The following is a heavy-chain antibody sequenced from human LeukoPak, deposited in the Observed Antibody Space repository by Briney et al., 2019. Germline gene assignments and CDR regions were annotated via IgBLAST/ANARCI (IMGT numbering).Heavy chain of an antibody. J-gene: IGHJ4*02. V-gene: IGHV3-7*01. D-gene: IGHD1-1*01. Sequence: PGGSLRLSCAASGFTFVSSWMSWLLRAPGKGLEWVANIKDDGSEKYYVGSVEGRFTISRDNAKNSLYLQMNSLTAEDTAIYYCARDPYKGAVDYWGQGTLVTVSS. CDR1: GFTFVSSW. CDR3: ARDPYKGAVDY. CDR2: IKDDGSEK.